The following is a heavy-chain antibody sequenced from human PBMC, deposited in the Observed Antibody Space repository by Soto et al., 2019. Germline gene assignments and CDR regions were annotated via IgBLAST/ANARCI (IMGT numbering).Heavy chain of an antibody. V-gene: IGHV5-10-1*01. CDR2: IDPSDSYT. CDR3: ARALGCTKGVCYILHPHAFDI. CDR1: GDSFTSYW. J-gene: IGHJ3*02. D-gene: IGHD2-8*01. Sequence: GESLKISCKGSGDSFTSYWISWVRQMPGKGLEWMGRIDPSDSYTNYSPSFQGHVTISADKSISTAYLQWSSLKASDTAMYYCARALGCTKGVCYILHPHAFDIWGQGTMVTVSS.